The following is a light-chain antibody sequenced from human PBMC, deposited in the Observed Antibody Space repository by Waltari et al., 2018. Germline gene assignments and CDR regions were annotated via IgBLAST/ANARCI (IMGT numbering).Light chain of an antibody. V-gene: IGLV2-14*03. CDR1: SSDVGGYNY. CDR2: DVS. Sequence: QSALTQPASVSGSPGQSITISCTGTSSDVGGYNYVSWYQQHPGKAPKIMIYDVSNRPSVVSNPFSGSKSGNTASLTISGLQAEDESDYYCSSYTSSNTLVVFGGGTKLTVL. J-gene: IGLJ2*01. CDR3: SSYTSSNTLVV.